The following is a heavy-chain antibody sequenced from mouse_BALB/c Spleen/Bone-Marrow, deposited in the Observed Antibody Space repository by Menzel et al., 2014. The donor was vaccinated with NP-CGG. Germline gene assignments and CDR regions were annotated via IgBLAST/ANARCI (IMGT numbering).Heavy chain of an antibody. Sequence: HLVESGPELEKPADSVKISCKASGYSFTGYNMNWEKQSNGKSLERIGNIDPHYGGTSYNQKFKDKATLTVDKSSNTAYMQLKSLTSEDSAVYHCASYGNLFGYWGQGTLVNVSA. J-gene: IGHJ3*01. D-gene: IGHD2-1*01. CDR3: ASYGNLFGY. V-gene: IGHV1-39*01. CDR2: IDPHYGGT. CDR1: GYSFTGYN.